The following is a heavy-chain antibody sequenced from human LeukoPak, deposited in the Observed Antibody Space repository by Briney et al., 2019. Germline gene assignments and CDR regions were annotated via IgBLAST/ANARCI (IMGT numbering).Heavy chain of an antibody. CDR2: ISGSNSYI. D-gene: IGHD1-1*01. CDR1: GFTFSSYT. V-gene: IGHV3-21*01. J-gene: IGHJ4*02. CDR3: ARALTTLTYEGY. Sequence: GGSLRLSCAASGFTFSSYTMHWIRQAPGKGLEWVSSISGSNSYIFYADSVEGRFTVSRDNAKDSLYLQMNSLRAEDTAVYYCARALTTLTYEGYWGQGTLVTVSS.